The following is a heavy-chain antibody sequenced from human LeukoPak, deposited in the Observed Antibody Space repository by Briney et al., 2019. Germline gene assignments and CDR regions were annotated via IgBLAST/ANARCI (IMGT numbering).Heavy chain of an antibody. CDR3: ARELAVAGTDYYYYVMDV. Sequence: KSSETLSLTCTVSGGSMSSYYWSWIRQPPGKGLEWIGYIYYSGSTNYNPSLKSRVTISVDTSKNQFSLKLSSVTAADTAVYYCARELAVAGTDYYYYVMDVWGKGTTVTVSS. V-gene: IGHV4-59*01. CDR1: GGSMSSYY. J-gene: IGHJ6*04. D-gene: IGHD6-19*01. CDR2: IYYSGST.